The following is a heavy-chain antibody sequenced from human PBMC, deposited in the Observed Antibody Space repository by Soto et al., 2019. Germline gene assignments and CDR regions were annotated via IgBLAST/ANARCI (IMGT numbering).Heavy chain of an antibody. J-gene: IGHJ6*02. CDR2: IIPIFGTA. CDR3: ARARDIVVVVAATRRYCYGMDV. V-gene: IGHV1-69*12. D-gene: IGHD2-15*01. Sequence: QVQLVQSGAEVKKPGSSVKVSCKASGGTFSSYAISWVRQAPGQGLEWMGGIIPIFGTANYAQKFQGRVTSTADESTSTAYMELSSLRSEDTAVYYCARARDIVVVVAATRRYCYGMDVWGQGTTVTVSS. CDR1: GGTFSSYA.